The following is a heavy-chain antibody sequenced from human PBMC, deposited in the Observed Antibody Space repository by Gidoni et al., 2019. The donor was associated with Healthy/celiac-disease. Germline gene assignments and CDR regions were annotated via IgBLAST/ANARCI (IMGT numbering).Heavy chain of an antibody. D-gene: IGHD6-19*01. V-gene: IGHV3-66*02. Sequence: EVQLVESGGGLVQPGGSLRLSWEASGFPVSSNYMSWVRQAPGKGLEWVSVISSGGSTYYADSVKCRFTISRDNSKNTLYLQMNSLRAEDTAVYYCARGRGGSGWSRGGYYFDYWGQGTLVTVSS. J-gene: IGHJ4*02. CDR2: ISSGGST. CDR1: GFPVSSNY. CDR3: ARGRGGSGWSRGGYYFDY.